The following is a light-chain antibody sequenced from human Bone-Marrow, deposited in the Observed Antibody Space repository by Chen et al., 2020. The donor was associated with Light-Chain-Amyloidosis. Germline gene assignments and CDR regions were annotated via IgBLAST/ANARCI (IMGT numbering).Light chain of an antibody. J-gene: IGLJ2*01. Sequence: SYELTQPPSVSVSPGQTPRITRSGDDLPTKYAYWYQQKPGQAPVLVIHRNTERPSGISELFSGSSSGTTATLTISGVQAEDEADYHCQSADSSGTYEVIFGGGTKLTVL. CDR3: QSADSSGTYEVI. CDR2: RNT. V-gene: IGLV3-25*03. CDR1: DLPTKY.